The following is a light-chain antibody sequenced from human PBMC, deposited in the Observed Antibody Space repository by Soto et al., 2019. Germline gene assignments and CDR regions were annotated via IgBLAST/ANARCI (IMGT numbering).Light chain of an antibody. Sequence: EIVLTQSPATLSLSPGERATRSCRASQNVYTYLTWYQQKPGQAPRLLIYDASNRATGIPARFSASGSGTDFTLTISSLEPEDFAVYYCQQRTNWPITFGQGTRLEIK. CDR1: QNVYTY. CDR3: QQRTNWPIT. CDR2: DAS. J-gene: IGKJ5*01. V-gene: IGKV3-11*01.